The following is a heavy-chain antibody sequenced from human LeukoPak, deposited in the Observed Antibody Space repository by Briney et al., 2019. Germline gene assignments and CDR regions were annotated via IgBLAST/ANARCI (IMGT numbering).Heavy chain of an antibody. CDR3: AKDEELSYYDSSGYFN. V-gene: IGHV3-30*02. CDR2: IRYDGSNK. CDR1: GFTFSSYG. Sequence: GGSLRLSCAASGFTFSSYGMHWVRQAPGKGLEWVAFIRYDGSNKYYADSVKGRFTISRDNSKNTLYLQMNSLIAEDTAVYYCAKDEELSYYDSSGYFNWGQGTLVTVSS. D-gene: IGHD3-22*01. J-gene: IGHJ4*02.